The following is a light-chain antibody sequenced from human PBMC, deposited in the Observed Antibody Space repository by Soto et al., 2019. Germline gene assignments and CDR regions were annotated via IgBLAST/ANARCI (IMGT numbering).Light chain of an antibody. Sequence: QSVLTQPASVCGYPGETITISCTGSSNDIGDYDYVSWCQQHPGKAPKVLISEVSNRPSGVSNRFSGSKSGNTASLTISGLQSEDEADYFCNSYQTANTCDFARGTKVTV. CDR1: SNDIGDYDY. J-gene: IGLJ1*01. CDR2: EVS. CDR3: NSYQTANTCD. V-gene: IGLV2-14*01.